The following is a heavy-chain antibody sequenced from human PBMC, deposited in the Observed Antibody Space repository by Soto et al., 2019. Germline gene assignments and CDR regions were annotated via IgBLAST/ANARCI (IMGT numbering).Heavy chain of an antibody. V-gene: IGHV4-30-4*01. CDR1: GRSISSGYYY. CDR2: IYYSGST. J-gene: IGHJ5*01. CDR3: ARDISWFDS. D-gene: IGHD1-20*01. Sequence: PXETLSLPCTVSGRSISSGYYYWSWIRQPPGKGLEWIGYIYYSGSTYYNPSLKSRVTISVDTSKNQFSLKLSSVTAADTAVYYCARDISWFDSWGQGTLVTVSS.